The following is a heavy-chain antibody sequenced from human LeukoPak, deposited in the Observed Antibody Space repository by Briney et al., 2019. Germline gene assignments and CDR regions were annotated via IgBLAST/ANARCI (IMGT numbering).Heavy chain of an antibody. Sequence: GGSLRLSCAASGFTFNNYAMSWVRQAPGKGLEWVSTISGSAGSTYYADSVKGRFTISRDNSKDTLYLQMYSLRAEDTAVYYCAKDWEMATIQPFDYWGQGTLVTVSS. V-gene: IGHV3-23*01. CDR2: ISGSAGST. CDR3: AKDWEMATIQPFDY. J-gene: IGHJ4*02. CDR1: GFTFNNYA. D-gene: IGHD5-24*01.